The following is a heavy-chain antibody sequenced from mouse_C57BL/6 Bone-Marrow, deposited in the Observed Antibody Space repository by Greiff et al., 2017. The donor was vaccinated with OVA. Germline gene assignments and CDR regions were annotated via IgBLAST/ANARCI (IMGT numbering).Heavy chain of an antibody. CDR1: GYTFTDYY. Sequence: VQLQQSGPELVKPGASVKISCKASGYTFTDYYMNWVKQSHGKSLEWIGDINPNNGGTSYNQKFKGKATLTVDKSSSTAYMELRSLTSEDAAVYYCAGYSLDYWGQGTTLTVSS. V-gene: IGHV1-26*01. CDR3: AGYSLDY. CDR2: INPNNGGT. J-gene: IGHJ2*01.